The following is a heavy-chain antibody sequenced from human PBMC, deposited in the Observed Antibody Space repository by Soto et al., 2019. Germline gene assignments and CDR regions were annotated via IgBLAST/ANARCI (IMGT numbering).Heavy chain of an antibody. V-gene: IGHV1-3*01. D-gene: IGHD3-16*02. CDR2: INPGNGNT. CDR1: GYTFTSYA. J-gene: IGHJ6*02. Sequence: QVQLVQSGAEVKKPGASVRLSCKASGYTFTSYAMHWVRQAPGQRLEWMGWINPGNGNTEYSQKLQGRVTITRDTSATTAYMDLISLTSEDTAVYYCARGFRGLSAVIVFYSGMDVWGQGTTVTVSS. CDR3: ARGFRGLSAVIVFYSGMDV.